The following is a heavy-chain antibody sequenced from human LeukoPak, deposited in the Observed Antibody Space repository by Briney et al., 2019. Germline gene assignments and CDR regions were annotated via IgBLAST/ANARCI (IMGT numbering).Heavy chain of an antibody. CDR2: INHSGST. CDR1: GGSFSAYY. D-gene: IGHD6-6*01. CDR3: ARMSSSSAYYYYGMDV. V-gene: IGHV4-34*01. Sequence: SETLSLTCAVYGGSFSAYYWSWIRQPPGKGLEWIGEINHSGSTNYNPSLKSRGTISVDTSKNQFSLKLSSVTAADTAVYYCARMSSSSAYYYYGMDVWGQGTTVTVSS. J-gene: IGHJ6*02.